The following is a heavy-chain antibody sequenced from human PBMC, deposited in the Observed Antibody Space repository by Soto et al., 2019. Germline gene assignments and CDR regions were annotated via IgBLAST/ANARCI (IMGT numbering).Heavy chain of an antibody. CDR1: GGSISSSSYY. Sequence: ETLSLTCTVSGGSISSSSYYWGWIRQPPGKGLEWIGSIYYSGSTYYNPSLKSRVTISVDTSKNQFSLKLSSVTAADTAVYYCASIAAAGTYYYYYGMDVWGQGTTVTVSS. CDR2: IYYSGST. D-gene: IGHD6-13*01. CDR3: ASIAAAGTYYYYYGMDV. J-gene: IGHJ6*02. V-gene: IGHV4-39*01.